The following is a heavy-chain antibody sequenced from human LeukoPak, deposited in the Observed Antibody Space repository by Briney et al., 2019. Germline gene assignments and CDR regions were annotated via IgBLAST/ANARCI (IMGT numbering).Heavy chain of an antibody. CDR3: ARVPETPYCSGGSCYYHYYYMDV. V-gene: IGHV3-23*01. CDR1: GFSISDYA. Sequence: GGSLRLSCAASGFSISDYAMSWVRQAPGKGLEWVSGMSYSGRTTYYADSVKGRVTISRDNSKNTLYLQMNSLRAEDTAVYYCARVPETPYCSGGSCYYHYYYMDVWGKGTTVTVSS. D-gene: IGHD2-15*01. CDR2: MSYSGRTT. J-gene: IGHJ6*03.